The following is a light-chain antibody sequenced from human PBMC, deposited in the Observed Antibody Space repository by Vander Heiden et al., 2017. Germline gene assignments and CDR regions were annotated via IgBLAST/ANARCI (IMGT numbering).Light chain of an antibody. CDR3: SSCGGNDAFVV. CDR1: SRDIGRDIENYNL. Sequence: QSALTQPASVSGSTGQAITISCTGTSRDIGRDIENYNLLSWYQHHAGKAPKLIIYEVNKWPSGVSNRFSGSKSGNTASLTISGLQADDEADYYCSSCGGNDAFVVFGGGTKLTVL. J-gene: IGLJ2*01. V-gene: IGLV2-23*02. CDR2: EVN.